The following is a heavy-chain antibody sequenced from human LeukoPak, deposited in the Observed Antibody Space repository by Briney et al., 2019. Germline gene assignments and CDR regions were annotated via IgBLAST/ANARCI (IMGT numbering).Heavy chain of an antibody. CDR2: IYYSGST. J-gene: IGHJ6*03. Sequence: PSETLSLTCTVSGDSISSSSSYWGWIRQPPGEGLEWIGSIYYSGSTYYNTSLKSRVTISVDTSKNQFSLKLSSVTAADTAVYYCARDRGVKRGLLEKYYYYYMDVWGKGTTVTISS. D-gene: IGHD3-10*01. CDR1: GDSISSSSSY. V-gene: IGHV4-39*02. CDR3: ARDRGVKRGLLEKYYYYYMDV.